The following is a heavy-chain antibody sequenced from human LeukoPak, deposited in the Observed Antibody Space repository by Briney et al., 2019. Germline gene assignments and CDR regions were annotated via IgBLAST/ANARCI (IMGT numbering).Heavy chain of an antibody. CDR3: ATSGLVRGGDDY. D-gene: IGHD3-10*01. V-gene: IGHV3-7*05. CDR2: IKQDGSEK. Sequence: GGSLRLSCAGSGFTFSSYWMSWVRQAPGKGLEWVANIKQDGSEKYYLDSVKGRFTISRDNAKNSLYLQMNSLRAEDTALYYCATSGLVRGGDDYWGQGTLVTVSS. J-gene: IGHJ4*02. CDR1: GFTFSSYW.